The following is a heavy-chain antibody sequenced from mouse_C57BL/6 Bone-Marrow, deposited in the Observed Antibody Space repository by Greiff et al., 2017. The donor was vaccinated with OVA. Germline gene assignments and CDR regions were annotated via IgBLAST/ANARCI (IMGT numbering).Heavy chain of an antibody. CDR2: IRNKANGYTI. D-gene: IGHD4-1*01. Sequence: EVQGVESGGGLVQPGGSLSLSCAASGFTFTDYYMSWVRQPPGKALAWLGFIRNKANGYTIEYSASVKGRFTISRDNSQSILYLQMNALRAEDSATYYCARYTPSNGYFDVWGTGTTVTVSS. V-gene: IGHV7-3*01. CDR3: ARYTPSNGYFDV. J-gene: IGHJ1*03. CDR1: GFTFTDYY.